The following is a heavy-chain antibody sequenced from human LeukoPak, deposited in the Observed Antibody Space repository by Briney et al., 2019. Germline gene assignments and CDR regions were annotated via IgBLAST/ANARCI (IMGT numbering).Heavy chain of an antibody. D-gene: IGHD3-10*01. Sequence: GSLRLSCAASGFTFSSYSMNWVRQAPGKGLEWVSSISSSSSYIYYADSVKGRFTISRDNAKNSLYLQMNSLRAEDTAVYYCARDPPGSSPLHDAFDIWGQGTTVTVSS. CDR2: ISSSSSYI. CDR1: GFTFSSYS. V-gene: IGHV3-21*01. CDR3: ARDPPGSSPLHDAFDI. J-gene: IGHJ3*02.